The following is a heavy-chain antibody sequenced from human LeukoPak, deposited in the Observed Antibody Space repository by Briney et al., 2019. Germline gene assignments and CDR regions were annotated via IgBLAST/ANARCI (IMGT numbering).Heavy chain of an antibody. D-gene: IGHD6-25*01. CDR1: GFTFSSYA. Sequence: GGSLTLSWAASGFTFSSYAMSWGRQARGKGLGLGTGISGIGGSTYSADSVKGRFTISRDTSKNTLYLQMNSLRVEDTAVYYCAKSRARRDGRSGSMDYWGQGTLVTVSS. CDR3: AKSRARRDGRSGSMDY. J-gene: IGHJ4*02. V-gene: IGHV3-23*01. CDR2: ISGIGGST.